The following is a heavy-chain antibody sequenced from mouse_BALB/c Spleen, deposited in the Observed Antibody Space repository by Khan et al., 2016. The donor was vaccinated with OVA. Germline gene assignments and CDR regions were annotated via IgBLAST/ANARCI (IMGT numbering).Heavy chain of an antibody. V-gene: IGHV5-6*01. Sequence: EVELVESGGDLVRPGGSLKLSCAASGFTFSASGMSWVRQSPDKRLEWVATINSDGYYTYYPDSLQGRFIISSDNAKHTLYLQMRSLKSEDTAMYDGESHLTGAFAYWGQGTLVTVSA. CDR3: ESHLTGAFAY. D-gene: IGHD4-1*01. CDR1: GFTFSASG. CDR2: INSDGYYT. J-gene: IGHJ3*01.